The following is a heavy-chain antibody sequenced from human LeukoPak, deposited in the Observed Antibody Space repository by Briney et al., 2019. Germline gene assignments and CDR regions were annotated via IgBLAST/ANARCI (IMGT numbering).Heavy chain of an antibody. CDR3: ARDHTIAAAGGSHGY. J-gene: IGHJ4*02. CDR2: IRYDGSNK. D-gene: IGHD6-13*01. Sequence: QSGGSLRLSCAASGFTFSSYGMHWVRQAPGKGLEWVAFIRYDGSNKYYADSVKGRFTISRDNSKNTLYLQMNSPRAEDTAVYYCARDHTIAAAGGSHGYWGQGTLVTVSS. CDR1: GFTFSSYG. V-gene: IGHV3-30*02.